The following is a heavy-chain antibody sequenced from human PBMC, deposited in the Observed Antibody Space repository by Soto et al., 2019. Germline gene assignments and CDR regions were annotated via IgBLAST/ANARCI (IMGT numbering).Heavy chain of an antibody. CDR3: ARGRYGDY. CDR2: ISAHNGNT. J-gene: IGHJ4*02. V-gene: IGHV1-18*03. D-gene: IGHD1-1*01. CDR1: GYGFTPYG. Sequence: QIHLVQSGAEVKKPGASVKVTCKGCGYGFTPYGITWVRQAPGQGLEWKAWISAHNGNTNYAQKLQGRVTVTRDTSTSTAYMELRSLRSDDMAVYYCARGRYGDYWGQGALVTVSS.